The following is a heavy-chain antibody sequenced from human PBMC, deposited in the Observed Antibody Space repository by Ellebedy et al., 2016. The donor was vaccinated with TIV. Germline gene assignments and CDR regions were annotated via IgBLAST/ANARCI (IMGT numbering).Heavy chain of an antibody. CDR1: GFGITDNF. CDR2: TYSDGNT. Sequence: GGSLRLSCAASGFGITDNFMSWVRQAPGKGLEWVSLTYSDGNTHYADSVKGRFAISRDTSKNTLSLQMNSLRAEDTAVYYCVRAYTEILLNTPTGAYDVWGQGTRVTVSS. CDR3: VRAYTEILLNTPTGAYDV. D-gene: IGHD1-26*01. V-gene: IGHV3-66*01. J-gene: IGHJ3*01.